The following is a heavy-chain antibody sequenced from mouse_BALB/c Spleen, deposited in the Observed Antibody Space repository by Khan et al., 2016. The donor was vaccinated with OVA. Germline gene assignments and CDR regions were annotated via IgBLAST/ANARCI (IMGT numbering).Heavy chain of an antibody. V-gene: IGHV1S81*02. Sequence: QVQLQQPGAELVKAGASVKMSCRASGYTFTSYWMHWVKQRLGQGLEWFAETNPTNGRTYYNEKFKSKATLTVDKSSSTAYMLLSGPTFEDSAVYCCARINKRVATYFDYWGQGTTLTDSS. CDR1: GYTFTSYW. D-gene: IGHD1-1*01. CDR3: ARINKRVATYFDY. J-gene: IGHJ2*01. CDR2: TNPTNGRT.